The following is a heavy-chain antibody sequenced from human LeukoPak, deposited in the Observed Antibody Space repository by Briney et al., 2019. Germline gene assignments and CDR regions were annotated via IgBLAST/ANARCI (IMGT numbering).Heavy chain of an antibody. Sequence: GGSLRLSCAASGFTFSSYAMSWVRQAPGKGLEWVSAISGSGGSTYYADSVKGRFTISRDNSKNTLYLQMNSLRAEDTAVYYCAKPMAVAGTDYYYGMDVWGQGTTVTVSS. CDR2: ISGSGGST. CDR3: AKPMAVAGTDYYYGMDV. CDR1: GFTFSSYA. J-gene: IGHJ6*02. D-gene: IGHD6-19*01. V-gene: IGHV3-23*01.